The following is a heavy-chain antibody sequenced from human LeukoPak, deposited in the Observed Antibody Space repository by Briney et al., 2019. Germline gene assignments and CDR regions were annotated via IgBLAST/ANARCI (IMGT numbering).Heavy chain of an antibody. V-gene: IGHV3-21*01. CDR1: GFTFSTYS. CDR3: AKASASTYFDY. J-gene: IGHJ4*02. Sequence: PGGSLRLSCAASGFTFSTYSMNWVRQAPGKGLEWVSSISSTTSYIYYADSVKGRFTISRDNAKNSLYLQMNYLRAEDTAVYYCAKASASTYFDYWGQGALVTVSS. CDR2: ISSTTSYI.